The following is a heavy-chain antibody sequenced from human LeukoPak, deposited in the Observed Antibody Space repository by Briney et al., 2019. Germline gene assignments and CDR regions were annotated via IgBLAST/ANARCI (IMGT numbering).Heavy chain of an antibody. V-gene: IGHV1-24*01. J-gene: IGHJ5*02. CDR1: GYTLTELS. CDR3: ATEFNYRNWFDP. Sequence: ASVTVSCKVSGYTLTELSMHWVRQAPGKGLEWMGGFDPEDGETIYAQKFQGRVTMTEDTSTDTAYMELSSLRSEDTAVYYCATEFNYRNWFDPWGQGTLVTVSS. D-gene: IGHD4-11*01. CDR2: FDPEDGET.